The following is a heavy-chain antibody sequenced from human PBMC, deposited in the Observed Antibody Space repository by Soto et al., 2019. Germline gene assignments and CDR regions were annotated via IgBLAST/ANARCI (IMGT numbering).Heavy chain of an antibody. J-gene: IGHJ4*02. D-gene: IGHD6-19*01. CDR3: ARFFGSGFDY. V-gene: IGHV3-48*02. Sequence: EVQLVESGGGLVQPGGSLRLSCVASGFTFSTDSMNWVRQAPGKGLEWVAHISTSGATRYYADSVKGRFTISRDNAKTSLYLQMGGLRNEDTAVYYCARFFGSGFDYWGQGTLVTVSS. CDR2: ISTSGATR. CDR1: GFTFSTDS.